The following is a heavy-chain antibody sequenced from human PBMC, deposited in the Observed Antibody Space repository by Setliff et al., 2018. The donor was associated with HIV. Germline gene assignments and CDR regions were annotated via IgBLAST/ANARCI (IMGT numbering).Heavy chain of an antibody. CDR2: INPQSGGT. V-gene: IGHV1-2*02. CDR3: ARGRTNYHFRSGYPVDALDI. CDR1: GYTLTEVS. D-gene: IGHD3-3*01. J-gene: IGHJ3*02. Sequence: ASVKVSCKISGYTLTEVSMHWVRQAPGKGLEWMGWINPQSGGTHFAQKFEGRVTMTMDTSISTDYMELKTLRSDETAVYYCARGRTNYHFRSGYPVDALDIWGQGTMVTVSS.